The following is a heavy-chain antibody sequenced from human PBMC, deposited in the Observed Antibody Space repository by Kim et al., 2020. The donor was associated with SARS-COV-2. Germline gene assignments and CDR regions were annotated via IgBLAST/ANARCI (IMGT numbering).Heavy chain of an antibody. V-gene: IGHV3-33*05. CDR1: GFSFSNYG. D-gene: IGHD6-13*01. J-gene: IGHJ4*02. CDR3: ARDVDSSWSKGDFDY. Sequence: GGSLRLSCAASGFSFSNYGMHWVRQAPGKGLEWVATIQFDGSNKYYVDSVKGRLTISRDNSKSTLYLQMDSLIAEDTAVYYCARDVDSSWSKGDFDYWGQRTLVPVSS. CDR2: IQFDGSNK.